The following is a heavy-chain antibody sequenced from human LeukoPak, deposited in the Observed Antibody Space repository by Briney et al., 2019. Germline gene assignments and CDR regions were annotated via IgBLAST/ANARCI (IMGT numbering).Heavy chain of an antibody. CDR1: GFTVISYE. D-gene: IGHD6-13*01. CDR3: ARALPSSYYYFDY. V-gene: IGHV3-48*03. Sequence: GGSLRLSCAASGFTVISYEMNWVRQAPGKELEWVSYISSSGNSIFYADSVKGRFTISRDNAKNSLYLQMNSLRAEDTAVYYCARALPSSYYYFDYWGQGTLVTVSS. J-gene: IGHJ4*02. CDR2: ISSSGNSI.